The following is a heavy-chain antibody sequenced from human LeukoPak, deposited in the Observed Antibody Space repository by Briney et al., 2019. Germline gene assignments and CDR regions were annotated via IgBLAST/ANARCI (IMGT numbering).Heavy chain of an antibody. CDR2: INPSGGST. Sequence: ASVKVSCKASGYTFTSYYMHWVRQAPGQGLEWMGIINPSGGSTSYAQKFQGRVTITADESTSTAYMELSSLRSEDTAVYYCARGTSGFLIRTNWFDPWGQGTLVTVSS. CDR1: GYTFTSYY. J-gene: IGHJ5*02. V-gene: IGHV1-46*01. CDR3: ARGTSGFLIRTNWFDP. D-gene: IGHD3-10*01.